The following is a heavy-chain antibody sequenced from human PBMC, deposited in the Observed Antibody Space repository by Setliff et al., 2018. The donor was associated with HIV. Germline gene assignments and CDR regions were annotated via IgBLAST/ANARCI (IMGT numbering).Heavy chain of an antibody. D-gene: IGHD2-21*02. CDR3: VKGYNVLTANPDS. CDR1: GFTFHEYS. J-gene: IGHJ4*02. Sequence: SLRLSCTASGFTFHEYSMHWVRQAPGKGLEWVSGVYWNSDSIAYADSVRGRFTISRDNAKNSLYLQMNSLRPEDTAFYYCVKGYNVLTANPDSWGQGTLVTVSS. CDR2: VYWNSDSI. V-gene: IGHV3-9*01.